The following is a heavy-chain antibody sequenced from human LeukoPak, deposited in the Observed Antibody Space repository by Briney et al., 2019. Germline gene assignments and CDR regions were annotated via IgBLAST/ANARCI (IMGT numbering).Heavy chain of an antibody. CDR1: GDTFSSYA. V-gene: IGHV1-69*04. Sequence: ASVKVSCKASGDTFSSYAISWVRQAPGQGLEWMGRIIPILGIANYAQKFQGRVTITADKSTSTAYMELSSLRSEDTAVYYCARLIAVAGTLYFDYWGQGTLVTVSS. CDR2: IIPILGIA. CDR3: ARLIAVAGTLYFDY. D-gene: IGHD6-19*01. J-gene: IGHJ4*02.